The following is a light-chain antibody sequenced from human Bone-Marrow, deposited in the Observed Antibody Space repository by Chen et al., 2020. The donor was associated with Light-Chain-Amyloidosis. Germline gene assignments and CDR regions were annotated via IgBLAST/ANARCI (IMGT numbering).Light chain of an antibody. V-gene: IGLV3-1*01. CDR3: QVWDSSIVV. CDR2: QTT. CDR1: KLSSKY. J-gene: IGLJ3*02. Sequence: SYELTQSTSVSVSPGQTASITCSGDKLSSKYVFWYQQKPGQAPVMVIYQTTKRPSGIPERFSCSNSGNAATLTISGTQAMDEGDYYCQVWDSSIVVFGGGTKLTVL.